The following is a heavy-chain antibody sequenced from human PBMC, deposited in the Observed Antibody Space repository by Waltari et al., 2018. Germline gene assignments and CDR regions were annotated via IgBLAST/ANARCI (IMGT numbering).Heavy chain of an antibody. CDR3: ARVLIRTSGLNFDS. Sequence: QLQESGPGLVQPWETLSLTCTVPGGSLSSRSYYLAWIRQPPGKSLEWIGNIYSTGSASYNPSLKSRVTMSIDASKNQFSLKLSSVTAADTAMYYCARVLIRTSGLNFDSWGQGTLVIVSS. CDR1: GGSLSSRSYY. D-gene: IGHD3-9*01. V-gene: IGHV4-39*07. J-gene: IGHJ4*02. CDR2: IYSTGSA.